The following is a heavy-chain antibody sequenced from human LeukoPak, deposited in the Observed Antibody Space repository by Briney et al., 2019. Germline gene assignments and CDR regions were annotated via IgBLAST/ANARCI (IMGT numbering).Heavy chain of an antibody. Sequence: GGSLRLSCAASGFTFSSYWMTWVRQAPGKGLEWVANIKHNGDELNYVDSVEDRFTISRDNAKNSLYLHMTSLRAEDTAVYYCARELRTFDFWGQGTLVTVSS. CDR3: ARELRTFDF. CDR1: GFTFSSYW. D-gene: IGHD3-16*01. J-gene: IGHJ4*02. CDR2: IKHNGDEL. V-gene: IGHV3-7*01.